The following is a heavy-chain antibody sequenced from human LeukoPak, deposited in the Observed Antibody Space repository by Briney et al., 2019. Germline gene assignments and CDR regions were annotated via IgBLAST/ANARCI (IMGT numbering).Heavy chain of an antibody. D-gene: IGHD2-2*01. CDR1: GFTFSNYW. V-gene: IGHV3-74*01. Sequence: GGSLRLSCAASGFTFSNYWMHWVRQAPGKGLVGVSRISSDESSTTYADSVKGRFTISRDNAKNTLYLKMNTLRAEDTAIYFCARGGFTGTSCPYFDYWGQGTLVIVSS. CDR2: ISSDESST. J-gene: IGHJ4*02. CDR3: ARGGFTGTSCPYFDY.